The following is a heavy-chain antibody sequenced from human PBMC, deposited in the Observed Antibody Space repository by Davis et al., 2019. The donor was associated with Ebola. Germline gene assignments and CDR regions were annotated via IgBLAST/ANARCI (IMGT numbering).Heavy chain of an antibody. CDR3: ARVELFRFDY. CDR1: GFTFSSYA. J-gene: IGHJ4*02. D-gene: IGHD1-7*01. V-gene: IGHV3-30-3*01. CDR2: ISYDGSNK. Sequence: GESLKISCAASGFTFSSYAMHWVRQAPGKGLEWVAVISYDGSNKYYADSVKGRFTISRDNSKNTLYLQMNSLRAEDTAVYYCARVELFRFDYWGQGTLVTVSS.